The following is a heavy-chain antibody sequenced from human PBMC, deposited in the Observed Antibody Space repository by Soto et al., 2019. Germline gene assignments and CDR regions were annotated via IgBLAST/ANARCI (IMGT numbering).Heavy chain of an antibody. Sequence: SETLSLTCTVSGGSISSGDYYWSWIRQPPGKGMEWIGYIYYSGSTYYNTSLKSRVTISVDTSKNQFSLKLSSVTAADTAVYYCARVRLGGSGNYYFDYWGQGTLVTVSS. CDR2: IYYSGST. D-gene: IGHD3-10*01. V-gene: IGHV4-30-4*01. J-gene: IGHJ4*02. CDR1: GGSISSGDYY. CDR3: ARVRLGGSGNYYFDY.